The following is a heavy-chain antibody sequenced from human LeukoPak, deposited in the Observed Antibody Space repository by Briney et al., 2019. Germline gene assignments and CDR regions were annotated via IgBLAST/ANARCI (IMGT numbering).Heavy chain of an antibody. D-gene: IGHD2-2*01. CDR3: ARDDCSSTSCYNWFDP. Sequence: ASVKVSCKASGYTFSGYYIHWVRRAPGQGLEWMGWINPNSGGTNYAQKFQGRVTMTRDTSISTAYMELSRLRSDDTAVYYCARDDCSSTSCYNWFDPWGQGTLVTVSS. V-gene: IGHV1-2*02. CDR1: GYTFSGYY. J-gene: IGHJ5*02. CDR2: INPNSGGT.